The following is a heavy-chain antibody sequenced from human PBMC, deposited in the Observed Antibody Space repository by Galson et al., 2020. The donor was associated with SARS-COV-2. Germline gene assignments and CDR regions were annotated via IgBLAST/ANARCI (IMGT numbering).Heavy chain of an antibody. J-gene: IGHJ4*02. Sequence: SETLSLTCAVYGGSFSGYYWSWIRQPPGKGLAWIGEINHSGSTNYNPSLKSRVTISVDTSKNQFSLKLSSVTAADTAVYYCARGTLGVGLDYWGQGTLVTVSS. CDR2: INHSGST. D-gene: IGHD2-8*01. V-gene: IGHV4-34*01. CDR3: ARGTLGVGLDY. CDR1: GGSFSGYY.